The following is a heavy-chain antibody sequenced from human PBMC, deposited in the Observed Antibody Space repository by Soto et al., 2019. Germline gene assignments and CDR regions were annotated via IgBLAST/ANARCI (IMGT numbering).Heavy chain of an antibody. D-gene: IGHD3-3*01. J-gene: IGHJ5*02. Sequence: EVQLLESGGGLVQPGGSLRLSCAASGFTFSSYAMSWVRQAPGKGLEWVSAISGSGGSTYYADSVKGRFTISRDNSKNTLYLQMNSLRAEETAVYYCAKEFLEWLLSSLRERRFDPWGQGTLVTVSS. CDR2: ISGSGGST. CDR1: GFTFSSYA. V-gene: IGHV3-23*01. CDR3: AKEFLEWLLSSLRERRFDP.